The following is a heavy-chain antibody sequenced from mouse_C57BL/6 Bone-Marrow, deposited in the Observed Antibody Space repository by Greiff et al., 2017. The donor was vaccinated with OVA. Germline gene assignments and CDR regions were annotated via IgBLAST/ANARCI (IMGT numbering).Heavy chain of an antibody. CDR1: GFTFSSYG. D-gene: IGHD2-10*01. CDR2: ISSGGSYT. V-gene: IGHV5-6*01. CDR3: ARSRLLLFAY. Sequence: VQLKESGGDLVKLGGSLKLSCAASGFTFSSYGMSWVRQTPDKRLEWVATISSGGSYTYYPDSVKGRFTISRDNAKNTLYLQMSSLKSEDTAMYYCARSRLLLFAYWGQGTLVTVSA. J-gene: IGHJ3*01.